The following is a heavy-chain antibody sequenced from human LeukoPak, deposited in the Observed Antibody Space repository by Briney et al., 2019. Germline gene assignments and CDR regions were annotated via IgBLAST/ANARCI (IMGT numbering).Heavy chain of an antibody. CDR2: ISSSSSYI. D-gene: IGHD3-3*01. J-gene: IGHJ4*02. CDR3: AKSHDFWSGYYGSPNDY. Sequence: PGGSLRLSCAASGFTFSSYSMNWVRQAPGKGLEWVSSISSSSSYIYYADSVKGRFTISRDNSKNTLYLQMNSLRAEDTAVYYCAKSHDFWSGYYGSPNDYWGQGTLVTVSS. V-gene: IGHV3-21*04. CDR1: GFTFSSYS.